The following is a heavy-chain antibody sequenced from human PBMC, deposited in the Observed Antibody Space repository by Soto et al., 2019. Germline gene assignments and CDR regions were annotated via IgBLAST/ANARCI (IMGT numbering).Heavy chain of an antibody. CDR2: IYYSGST. CDR1: GGSISSYY. J-gene: IGHJ4*02. Sequence: SETLSLTCTVSGGSISSYYWSWIRQPPGKGLEWIGYIYYSGSTNYNPSLKSRVTISVDTPKNQFSLKLSSVTAADTAVYYCARRYGGNFEESGQGTLIIVTS. CDR3: ARRYGGNFEE. D-gene: IGHD1-26*01. V-gene: IGHV4-59*01.